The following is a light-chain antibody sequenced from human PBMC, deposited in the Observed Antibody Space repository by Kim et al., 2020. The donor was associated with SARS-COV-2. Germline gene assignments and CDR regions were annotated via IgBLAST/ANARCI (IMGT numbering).Light chain of an antibody. CDR3: QQYGSSLQIT. CDR1: QSVSSSY. CDR2: GAS. Sequence: EIVLTQSPGTLSLSPGERATLSCRASQSVSSSYLAWYQQKPGQAPRLLIYGASSRATGIPDRFSGSGSGTDFTLTISRLEPEDFAVYYCQQYGSSLQITFGQETRLEIK. V-gene: IGKV3-20*01. J-gene: IGKJ5*01.